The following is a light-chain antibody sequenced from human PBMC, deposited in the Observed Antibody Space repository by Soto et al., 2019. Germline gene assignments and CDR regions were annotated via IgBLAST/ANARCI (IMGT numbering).Light chain of an antibody. J-gene: IGKJ3*01. Sequence: IQLTQSPSSLSASVGDRVTISCRASQGIANFLAWYQQKPGKAPKLLIYAASTLQSGVTSRFGGSGAGTDFTLTISSLQPEDFATYYTKQLNSFPIPFGPATKVDIK. CDR2: AAS. CDR1: QGIANF. CDR3: KQLNSFPIP. V-gene: IGKV1-9*01.